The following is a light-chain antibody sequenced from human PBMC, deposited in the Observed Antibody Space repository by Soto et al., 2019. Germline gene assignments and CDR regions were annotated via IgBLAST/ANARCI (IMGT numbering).Light chain of an antibody. CDR3: STYTRTFDV. V-gene: IGLV2-14*01. CDR2: EVS. J-gene: IGLJ1*01. CDR1: SSDVGRYNY. Sequence: QSVLTQPASVSGSPGQSITISCTGSSSDVGRYNYVSWYQQRPGKAPKLIIFEVSSRPSGISSRFSGSKSGNTASLTIFGLQTEDEADYYCSTYTRTFDVFGTGTKVTV.